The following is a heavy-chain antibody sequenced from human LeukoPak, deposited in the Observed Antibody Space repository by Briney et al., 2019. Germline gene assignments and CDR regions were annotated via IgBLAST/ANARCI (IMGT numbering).Heavy chain of an antibody. D-gene: IGHD3-10*01. V-gene: IGHV4-30-2*01. CDR1: GGSISSGGYS. Sequence: SETLSLTCAVSGGSISSGGYSWSWIRQPPGKGLEWIGYIYHSGSTYYNPSLKSRVTISVDRSKNQFSLKLSSVTAADTAVYYCARDLYGSGTPGYWGQGTLVTVSS. J-gene: IGHJ4*02. CDR3: ARDLYGSGTPGY. CDR2: IYHSGST.